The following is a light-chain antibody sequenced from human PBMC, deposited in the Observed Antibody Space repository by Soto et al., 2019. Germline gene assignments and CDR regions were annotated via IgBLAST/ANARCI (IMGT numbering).Light chain of an antibody. J-gene: IGLJ3*02. V-gene: IGLV2-23*02. CDR2: AVS. CDR3: CSYAGSSTLL. CDR1: SSDIGSYNL. Sequence: QSVLTQPASVSGSPGQSITVSCTGTSSDIGSYNLVSWYQHHPGKAPKLMIYAVSKRPSGVSSRFSGSKSGNTASLTISGLQAEYEADYFCCSYAGSSTLLFGGGTKVTVL.